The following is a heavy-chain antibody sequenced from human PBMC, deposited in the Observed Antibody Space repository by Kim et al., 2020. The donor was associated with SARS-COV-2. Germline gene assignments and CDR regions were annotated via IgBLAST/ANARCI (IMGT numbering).Heavy chain of an antibody. CDR1: GFTFSSYG. CDR3: AKDLDSSGSIDY. V-gene: IGHV3-30*18. CDR2: ISYDGSNK. Sequence: GGSLRLSCAASGFTFSSYGMHWVRQAPGKGLEWVAVISYDGSNKYYADSVKGRFTISRDNSKNTLYLQMNSLRAEDTAVYYCAKDLDSSGSIDYWGQGTLATVSS. J-gene: IGHJ4*02. D-gene: IGHD3-22*01.